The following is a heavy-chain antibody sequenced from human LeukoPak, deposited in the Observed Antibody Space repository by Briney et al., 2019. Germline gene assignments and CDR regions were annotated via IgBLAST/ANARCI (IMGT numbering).Heavy chain of an antibody. V-gene: IGHV4-39*01. J-gene: IGHJ4*02. Sequence: PSETLSLTCTVSGGSISSSSYYWGWIRPPPGQGLVWLGSIYYSGSTYYNPSLKSRVTISVDTSKNQFSLKQSSVTAADTAVYYCARHHSSRDYWGQGTLVTVSS. CDR2: IYYSGST. CDR1: GGSISSSSYY. CDR3: ARHHSSRDY. D-gene: IGHD6-13*01.